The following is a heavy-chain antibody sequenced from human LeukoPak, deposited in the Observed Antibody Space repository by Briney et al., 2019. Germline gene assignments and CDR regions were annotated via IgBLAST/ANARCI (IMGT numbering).Heavy chain of an antibody. V-gene: IGHV4-31*03. J-gene: IGHJ4*02. CDR3: ARVPPTPLGSRGHYFDY. CDR1: GGSISSGGYS. Sequence: SETLSLTCTVSGGSISSGGYSWSWIRQHPGKGLEWIGYIYSGGNTYYNPSLKSRITISVDTSKNQFSLNLSSVTAADTAVYYCARVPPTPLGSRGHYFDYWGQGTLVTVSS. CDR2: IYSGGNT. D-gene: IGHD2-15*01.